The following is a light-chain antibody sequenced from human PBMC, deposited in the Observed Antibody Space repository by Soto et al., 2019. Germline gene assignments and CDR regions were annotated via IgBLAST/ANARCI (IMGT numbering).Light chain of an antibody. CDR2: AAS. Sequence: QSAASLSSAMGDRVTITCRASQSISNYLAWYQQKPGKVPKLLIYAASTMQTGVPARFSGSGSGTDFTLTISSLQPEDVATYYCQKYYSALWTFGQGTKVDIK. CDR1: QSISNY. V-gene: IGKV1-27*01. CDR3: QKYYSALWT. J-gene: IGKJ1*01.